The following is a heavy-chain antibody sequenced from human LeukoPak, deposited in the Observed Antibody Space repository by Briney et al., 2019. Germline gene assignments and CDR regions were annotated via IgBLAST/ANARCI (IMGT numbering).Heavy chain of an antibody. J-gene: IGHJ4*02. CDR3: ARGTPEMAANDY. Sequence: SETLSLTRAVSGGSISSYYWSWIRQPPGKGLEWIGYIYYSGSTNYNPSLKSRVTISVDTSKNQFSLKLSSVTAADTAVYYCARGTPEMAANDYWGQGTLVTVSS. D-gene: IGHD2-2*01. CDR1: GGSISSYY. CDR2: IYYSGST. V-gene: IGHV4-59*01.